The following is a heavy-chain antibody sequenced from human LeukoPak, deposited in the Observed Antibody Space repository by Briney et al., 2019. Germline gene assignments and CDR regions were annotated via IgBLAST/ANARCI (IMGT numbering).Heavy chain of an antibody. CDR2: IYHSGST. J-gene: IGHJ3*02. CDR3: ARVATVTKDAFDI. Sequence: PSETLSLTCAVSGGSISSGGYSWSWIRQPPGKGLEWIGYIYHSGSTYYNPSLKSRVTISVDRSENQFSLKLSSVTAADTAVYYCARVATVTKDAFDIWGQGTMVTVSS. CDR1: GGSISSGGYS. V-gene: IGHV4-30-2*01. D-gene: IGHD4-17*01.